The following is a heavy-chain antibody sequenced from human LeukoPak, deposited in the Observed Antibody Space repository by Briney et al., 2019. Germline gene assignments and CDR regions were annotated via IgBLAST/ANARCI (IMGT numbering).Heavy chain of an antibody. CDR1: GFTFSSYS. CDR3: ATTDWGKSYYGSGSYSR. J-gene: IGHJ4*02. D-gene: IGHD3-10*01. Sequence: PGGSLRLSCAASGFTFSSYSMNWVRQAPGKGLEWVSSISSSSSYIYYADSVKGRFTISRDSAKNSLYLQMNSLRAEDTAVYYCATTDWGKSYYGSGSYSRWGQGTLVTVSS. CDR2: ISSSSSYI. V-gene: IGHV3-21*01.